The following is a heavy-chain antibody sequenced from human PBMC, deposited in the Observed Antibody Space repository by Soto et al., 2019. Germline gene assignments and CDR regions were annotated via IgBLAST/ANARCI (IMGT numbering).Heavy chain of an antibody. D-gene: IGHD3-22*01. V-gene: IGHV3-23*01. CDR1: GFTFSNYG. CDR3: AKGAPDSRGYQLCFDY. CDR2: ISGSGADT. Sequence: EVQLLESGGGLVQPGGSLRLSCAASGFTFSNYGMSWVRQAPGKGLEWVSAISGSGADTNYADSVKGRFTISRDNSKITLLLLMNGLRAEDTAVYYCAKGAPDSRGYQLCFDYWGQGTLVTVSS. J-gene: IGHJ4*02.